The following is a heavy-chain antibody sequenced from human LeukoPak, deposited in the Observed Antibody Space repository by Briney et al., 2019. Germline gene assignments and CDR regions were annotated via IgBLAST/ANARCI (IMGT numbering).Heavy chain of an antibody. D-gene: IGHD4-11*01. CDR3: ASHYSNYPFDY. J-gene: IGHJ4*02. CDR2: IIPVFGTA. V-gene: IGHV1-69*01. CDR1: GGTFSSYA. Sequence: ASVKVSCKASGGTFSSYAISWVRQASGQGLEWMGGIIPVFGTANYAQKFQGRVTITADESTSTAYMELSSLRSEDTAVYYCASHYSNYPFDYWGQGTLVTVSS.